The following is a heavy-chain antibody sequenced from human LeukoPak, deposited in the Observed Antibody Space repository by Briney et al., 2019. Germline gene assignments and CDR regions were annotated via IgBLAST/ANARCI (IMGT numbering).Heavy chain of an antibody. CDR2: IKQDGSEK. CDR1: GFTFSSYW. V-gene: IGHV3-7*01. Sequence: AGGSLRLSCAASGFTFSSYWMSWVRQAPGKGLEWVANIKQDGSEKYYADSVKGRFTISRDNTKNSLSLQMNSLRAEDTAVYYCARAGSNWNYVYWGQGTLVTVSS. CDR3: ARAGSNWNYVY. D-gene: IGHD1-7*01. J-gene: IGHJ4*02.